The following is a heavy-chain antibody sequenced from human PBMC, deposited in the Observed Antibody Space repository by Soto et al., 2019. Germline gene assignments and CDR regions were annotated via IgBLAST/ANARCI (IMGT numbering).Heavy chain of an antibody. J-gene: IGHJ6*03. V-gene: IGHV1-8*01. Sequence: ASVKVSCKASGYTFTSYDINWVRQATGQGLEWMGWMNPNSGNTGYAQKFQGRVTMTRNTSISTAYMELSSLRSEDTAVYYCARVSGYDYYYYYYMDVWGKGTTVTVSS. CDR1: GYTFTSYD. CDR2: MNPNSGNT. CDR3: ARVSGYDYYYYYYMDV. D-gene: IGHD5-12*01.